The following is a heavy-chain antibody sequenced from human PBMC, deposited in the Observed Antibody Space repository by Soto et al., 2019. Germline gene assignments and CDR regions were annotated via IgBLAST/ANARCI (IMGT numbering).Heavy chain of an antibody. CDR2: INHSGST. D-gene: IGHD3-3*01. J-gene: IGHJ4*02. CDR3: ARGRDYDFWSGYSEFDY. Sequence: QVQLQQWGAGLLKPSETLSLTCAVYGGSFSGYYWSWIRQPPGKGLEWIGEINHSGSTNYNPSLKSRVTISVDTYKNQFSLKLSSVTAADTAVYYCARGRDYDFWSGYSEFDYWGQGTLVTVSS. V-gene: IGHV4-34*01. CDR1: GGSFSGYY.